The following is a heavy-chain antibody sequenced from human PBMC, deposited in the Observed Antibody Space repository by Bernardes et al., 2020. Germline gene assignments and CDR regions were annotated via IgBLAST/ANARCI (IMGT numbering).Heavy chain of an antibody. CDR1: GFTFSSYG. Sequence: GGSLRLSCAASGFTFSSYGMHWVRQAPGQGLEWMGWINPNSGGTNYAQKFQGRVTMTRDTSISTAYMELSRLRSDDTAVYYCARNVVPAAIARPTFDYYYGMDVWGQGTTVTVSS. CDR2: INPNSGGT. V-gene: IGHV1-2*02. D-gene: IGHD2-2*01. J-gene: IGHJ6*02. CDR3: ARNVVPAAIARPTFDYYYGMDV.